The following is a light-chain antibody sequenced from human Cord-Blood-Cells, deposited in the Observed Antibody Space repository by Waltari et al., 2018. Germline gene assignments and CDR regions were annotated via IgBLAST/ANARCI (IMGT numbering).Light chain of an antibody. V-gene: IGLV2-14*01. Sequence: QSALTRLASVFRSPGHSLTPSCPDTSNHVAGYYEVSWYQQHPGKAPKLMIYDVSNRPSGVSNRFSGSKSGNTASLTISGLQAEDEADYYCSSYTSSSTRGVFGGGTKLTVL. CDR2: DVS. J-gene: IGLJ2*01. CDR1: SNHVAGYYE. CDR3: SSYTSSSTRGV.